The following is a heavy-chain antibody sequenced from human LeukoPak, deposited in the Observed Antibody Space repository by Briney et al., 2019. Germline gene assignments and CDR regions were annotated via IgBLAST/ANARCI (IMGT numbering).Heavy chain of an antibody. V-gene: IGHV3-66*01. CDR3: AREGSSSWDSGGLDY. Sequence: PGESLRLSCAVSGFNVSTKYMSWVRQAPGRGLEGVSVIYSGGGTNYADSVKGRFIISRDNYKNTVYLQMHSLRGEDTAVYFCAREGSSSWDSGGLDYWGQGTLVTVSS. CDR1: GFNVSTKY. D-gene: IGHD6-13*01. CDR2: IYSGGGT. J-gene: IGHJ4*02.